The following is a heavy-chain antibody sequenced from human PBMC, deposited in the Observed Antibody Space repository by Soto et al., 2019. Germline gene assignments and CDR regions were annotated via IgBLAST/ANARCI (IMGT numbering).Heavy chain of an antibody. CDR2: ISGSGGST. D-gene: IGHD3-22*01. Sequence: EVQLLESGGGLVQPGGSLRLSCAASGFTFSSYAMSWVRQAPGKGLEWVSAISGSGGSTYYADSVKGRFTISRDNSKNTLYRQMNSLRAEDTAVYYCAKDRPSTYYYDSSGNNWFDPWGQGTLVTVSS. J-gene: IGHJ5*02. CDR1: GFTFSSYA. V-gene: IGHV3-23*01. CDR3: AKDRPSTYYYDSSGNNWFDP.